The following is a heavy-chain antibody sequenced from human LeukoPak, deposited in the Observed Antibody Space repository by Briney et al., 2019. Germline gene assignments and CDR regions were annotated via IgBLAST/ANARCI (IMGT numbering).Heavy chain of an antibody. V-gene: IGHV3-30*01. CDR2: ISYDGSNK. J-gene: IGHJ6*03. CDR1: GFTFSSYA. D-gene: IGHD3-22*01. Sequence: GRSLRLSCAASGFTFSSYAMHWVRQAPGKGLEWVAVISYDGSNKYYADSVKGRFTISRDNSKNTLYLQMNSLRAEDTAVYYCARAYDSSGYYSYMDVWGKGTTVTVSS. CDR3: ARAYDSSGYYSYMDV.